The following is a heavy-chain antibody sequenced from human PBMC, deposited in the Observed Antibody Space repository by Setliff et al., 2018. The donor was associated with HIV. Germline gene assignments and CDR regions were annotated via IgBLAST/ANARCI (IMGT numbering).Heavy chain of an antibody. CDR3: VRDYMWAFDY. J-gene: IGHJ4*02. CDR2: ISSGGGT. Sequence: GGSLRLSCAASGFPFSNYAMSWVRQAPGKGLEWVSAISSGGGTYYADSVRGRFTISRDNTKNSLYLQMNNLRAEDTAVYYCVRDYMWAFDYWGQGTLVTVSS. D-gene: IGHD1-26*01. V-gene: IGHV3-23*01. CDR1: GFPFSNYA.